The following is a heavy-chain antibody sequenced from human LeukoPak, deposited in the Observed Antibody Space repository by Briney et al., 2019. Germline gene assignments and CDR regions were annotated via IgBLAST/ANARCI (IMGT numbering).Heavy chain of an antibody. J-gene: IGHJ5*02. CDR3: ARDIGSGYSYGLYNWFDP. D-gene: IGHD5-18*01. CDR1: GYTFTGYY. V-gene: IGHV1-2*02. Sequence: ASVKVSCKASGYTFTGYYMHWVRQAPGQGLEWMGWINPNTGGTNYAQKFQGRVTMTSDTSITTAYLELSRLRSDDTAVYYCARDIGSGYSYGLYNWFDPWGQGTLVTVSS. CDR2: INPNTGGT.